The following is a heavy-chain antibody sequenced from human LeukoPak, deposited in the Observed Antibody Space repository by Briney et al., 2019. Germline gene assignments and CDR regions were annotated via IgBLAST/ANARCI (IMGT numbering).Heavy chain of an antibody. CDR1: GFTFSAYA. J-gene: IGHJ6*02. CDR2: IGSDNKP. Sequence: SGGSLRLSCEASGFTFSAYAMTWVRQAPGKGLEWVSSIGSDNKPHYSESVKGRFAISRDDSKNTAYLQMNSLKTEDTAVYYCTSGSAYYYDSSGYYYMGYYYYGMDVWGQGTTVTVSS. V-gene: IGHV3-23*05. CDR3: TSGSAYYYDSSGYYYMGYYYYGMDV. D-gene: IGHD3-22*01.